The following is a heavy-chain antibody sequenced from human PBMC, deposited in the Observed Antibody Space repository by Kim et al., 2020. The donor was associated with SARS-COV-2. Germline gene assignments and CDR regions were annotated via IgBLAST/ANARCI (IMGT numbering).Heavy chain of an antibody. CDR3: ARDRYSSSSVNWFDP. CDR2: IWYDGSNK. D-gene: IGHD6-13*01. Sequence: GSLRLSCAASGFTFSSYGMHWVRQAPGKGLEWVAVIWYDGSNKYYADSVKGRFTISRDNSKNTLYLQMNSLRAEDTAVYYCARDRYSSSSVNWFDPWGQGTLVTVSS. CDR1: GFTFSSYG. J-gene: IGHJ5*02. V-gene: IGHV3-33*01.